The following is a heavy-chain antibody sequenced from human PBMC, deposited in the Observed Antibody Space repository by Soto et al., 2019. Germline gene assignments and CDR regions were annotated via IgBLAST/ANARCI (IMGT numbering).Heavy chain of an antibody. J-gene: IGHJ4*02. Sequence: SETLSLTCTVSGDSISTSYYWNWIRQSPGKELEWIGYVSFSGRTSYNPSLKSRVTISVDTSKNQLSLKLSPVTAADTAVYYCARSREMYYYDSSAYYAHWGQGTLGTVS. CDR2: VSFSGRT. D-gene: IGHD3-22*01. V-gene: IGHV4-59*01. CDR1: GDSISTSYY. CDR3: ARSREMYYYDSSAYYAH.